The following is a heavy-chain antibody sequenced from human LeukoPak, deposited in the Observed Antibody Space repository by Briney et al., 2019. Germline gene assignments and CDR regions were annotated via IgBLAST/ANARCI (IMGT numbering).Heavy chain of an antibody. V-gene: IGHV3-49*04. CDR3: PRVRYSSSWHSDY. Sequence: GGSLRLSCTASGFTFGDYPMSWVRQAPGTGLEWVSFIRSKAYGGTTEYAASVKGRFPISRDNSKSLAYLQMYSLKTEDTAVYSCPRVRYSSSWHSDYWGQGTLVTVSS. D-gene: IGHD6-13*01. CDR2: IRSKAYGGTT. CDR1: GFTFGDYP. J-gene: IGHJ4*02.